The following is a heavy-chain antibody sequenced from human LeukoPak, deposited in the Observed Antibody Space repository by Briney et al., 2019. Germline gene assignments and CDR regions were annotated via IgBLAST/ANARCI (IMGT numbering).Heavy chain of an antibody. CDR1: GFTFSSYG. Sequence: GGSLRLSCAASGFTFSSYGMHWVRQAPGKGLEWVAVIWYDGSNKYYVDSVKGRFTISRDSSKNALYLQMNSLSAEDTAVYYCARSVRDAFDIWGQGTMVTVSS. CDR3: ARSVRDAFDI. J-gene: IGHJ3*02. CDR2: IWYDGSNK. V-gene: IGHV3-33*01.